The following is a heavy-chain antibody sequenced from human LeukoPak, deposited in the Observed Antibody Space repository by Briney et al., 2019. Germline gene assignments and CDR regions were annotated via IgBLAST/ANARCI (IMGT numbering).Heavy chain of an antibody. J-gene: IGHJ5*02. CDR1: GGSISSYY. Sequence: SETLSLTCTVSGGSISSYYWSWIRQPPGKGLEWIGYIYYSGSTNYNPSLKSRVTIAVDTSKNQFSLKLSSVTAADTAVYYCARSPGWFDPWGQGTLVTVSS. CDR2: IYYSGST. V-gene: IGHV4-59*01. CDR3: ARSPGWFDP.